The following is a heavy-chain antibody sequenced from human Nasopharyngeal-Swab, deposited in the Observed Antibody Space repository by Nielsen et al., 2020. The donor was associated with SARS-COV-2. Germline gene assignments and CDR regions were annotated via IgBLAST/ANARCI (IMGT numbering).Heavy chain of an antibody. D-gene: IGHD6-13*01. CDR2: IIPIFGTA. J-gene: IGHJ6*02. Sequence: SSVKVSCKASGGTFSSYAISWVRQAPGQGLEWMGGIIPIFGTANYAQKFQGRVTITADESTSTAYMELSSLRSEDTAVYYCARVGYSSSWDQRYYYGMDVWGQGTTVTVSS. CDR3: ARVGYSSSWDQRYYYGMDV. CDR1: GGTFSSYA. V-gene: IGHV1-69*13.